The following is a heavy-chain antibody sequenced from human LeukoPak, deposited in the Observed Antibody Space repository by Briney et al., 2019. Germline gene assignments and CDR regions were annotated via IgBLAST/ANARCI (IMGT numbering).Heavy chain of an antibody. CDR3: ARGAAYYYYYYMDV. CDR2: IYYSGST. V-gene: IGHV4-31*03. CDR1: GGSISSGGYY. D-gene: IGHD6-25*01. Sequence: SETLSLTCTVSGGSISSGGYYWSWIRQHPGKGLEWIGYIYYSGSTYYNPSLKSRVTISVDTSKNQFSLKLSSVTAADTAVYYCARGAAYYYYYYMDVWGEGTTVTVSS. J-gene: IGHJ6*03.